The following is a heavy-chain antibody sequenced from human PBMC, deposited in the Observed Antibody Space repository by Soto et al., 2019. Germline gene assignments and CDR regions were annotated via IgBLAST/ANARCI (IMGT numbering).Heavy chain of an antibody. V-gene: IGHV5-51*01. CDR2: IYPGDSDT. CDR3: ERSGSYSSGWYLPYYYGMDV. Sequence: GESLKISCMGSGYSFTSYWIGWVRQMPGKGLEWMGIIYPGDSDTRYSPSFQGQVTISADKSISTAYLQWSSLKASDTAMYYCERSGSYSSGWYLPYYYGMDVWGKGPTVTVSS. CDR1: GYSFTSYW. J-gene: IGHJ6*04. D-gene: IGHD6-19*01.